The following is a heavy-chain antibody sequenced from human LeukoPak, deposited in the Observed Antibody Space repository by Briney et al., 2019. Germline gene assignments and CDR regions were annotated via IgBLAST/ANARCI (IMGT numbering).Heavy chain of an antibody. Sequence: GGSLRLSCAASGFTFSSYAMHWVRQAPGKGLEWVAVISYDGSNKYYADSVKGRFTISRDNSKNTLYLQMNSLRAEDTAVYYCARGNYDILTGYGTAGMDVWGKGTTVTVSS. CDR3: ARGNYDILTGYGTAGMDV. D-gene: IGHD3-9*01. J-gene: IGHJ6*04. CDR1: GFTFSSYA. CDR2: ISYDGSNK. V-gene: IGHV3-30-3*01.